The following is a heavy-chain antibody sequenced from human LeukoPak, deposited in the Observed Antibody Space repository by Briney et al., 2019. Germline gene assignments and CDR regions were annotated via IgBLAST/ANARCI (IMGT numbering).Heavy chain of an antibody. D-gene: IGHD3-16*01. CDR3: ARGLGGYYYYGMDV. J-gene: IGHJ6*02. V-gene: IGHV4-38-2*01. CDR2: IYHSGST. Sequence: SETLSLTCAVSGYSISSGYYWGWIRQPPGKGLEWIGSIYHSGSTYYNPSLKSRVTISVDTSKNQFSLKLSSVTAADTAVYYCARGLGGYYYYGMDVWGQGTTVTVSS. CDR1: GYSISSGYY.